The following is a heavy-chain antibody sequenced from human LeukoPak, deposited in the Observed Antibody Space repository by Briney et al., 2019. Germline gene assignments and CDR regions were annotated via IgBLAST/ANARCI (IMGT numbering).Heavy chain of an antibody. CDR2: IYGDGTT. Sequence: PGGPLRLSCEASGFNVSSNYMTWVRQAPGKGLEWVSLIYGDGTTDYADSVKGRFHISRHNSKNTLYLQMDSLRAEDTAVYYCARGSRGVMVDYWGQGTLVTVSS. J-gene: IGHJ4*02. CDR3: ARGSRGVMVDY. D-gene: IGHD3-16*01. CDR1: GFNVSSNY. V-gene: IGHV3-53*01.